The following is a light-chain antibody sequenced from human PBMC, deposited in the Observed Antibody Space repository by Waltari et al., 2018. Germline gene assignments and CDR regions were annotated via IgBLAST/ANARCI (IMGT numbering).Light chain of an antibody. Sequence: QSALTQAASVSGSPGQSITISCTGTSSDVGCYNHVSWYQHNPGKAPKLIISEFSNRPSGVSYRFSGSTSGNTAALTISGLQAEYEADYYCSSYTSSSIPYVFGTGTKVTFL. V-gene: IGLV2-14*01. CDR2: EFS. J-gene: IGLJ1*01. CDR3: SSYTSSSIPYV. CDR1: SSDVGCYNH.